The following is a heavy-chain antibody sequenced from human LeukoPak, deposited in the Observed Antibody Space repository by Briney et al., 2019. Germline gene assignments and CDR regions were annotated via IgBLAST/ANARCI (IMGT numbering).Heavy chain of an antibody. D-gene: IGHD5-12*01. CDR3: ARGTVGLRPHY. CDR1: GASLSSYY. J-gene: IGHJ4*02. CDR2: IYYSGST. Sequence: SETLSLTCTVSGASLSSYYWSWIRQPPGKGLEWIGYIYYSGSTNYNPSLKSRVTISIDTSKNQFSLRLSSVTAADTAVYYCARGTVGLRPHYWGQGTLVTVSS. V-gene: IGHV4-59*01.